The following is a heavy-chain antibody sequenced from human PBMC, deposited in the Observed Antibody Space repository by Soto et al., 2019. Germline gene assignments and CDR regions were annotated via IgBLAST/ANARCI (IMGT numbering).Heavy chain of an antibody. J-gene: IGHJ5*02. Sequence: QVQLVQSEAEVKKPGSSVKVSCKASGGTFSSYAISWVRQAPGQGLEWMGGIIPIFGTANYAQKFQGRVTITADESTSTAYMELSSLRSEDTAVYYCARDGRLGIAVAGTGWFDPWGQGTLVTVSS. CDR1: GGTFSSYA. CDR3: ARDGRLGIAVAGTGWFDP. CDR2: IIPIFGTA. V-gene: IGHV1-69*01. D-gene: IGHD6-19*01.